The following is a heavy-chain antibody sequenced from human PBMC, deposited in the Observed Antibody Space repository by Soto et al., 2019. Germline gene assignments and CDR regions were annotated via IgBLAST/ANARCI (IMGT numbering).Heavy chain of an antibody. CDR2: ISSSSSYI. D-gene: IGHD5-18*01. V-gene: IGHV3-21*01. CDR3: ARWIQLKSGAFDI. J-gene: IGHJ3*02. Sequence: EVQLVESGGGLVKPGGSLRLSCAASGFTFSSYSMNWVRQAPGKGLEWVSSISSSSSYIYYADSVKGRFTISRDNAKNSLYLQMNSLRAEDTAVYYCARWIQLKSGAFDIWGRGTMVTVSS. CDR1: GFTFSSYS.